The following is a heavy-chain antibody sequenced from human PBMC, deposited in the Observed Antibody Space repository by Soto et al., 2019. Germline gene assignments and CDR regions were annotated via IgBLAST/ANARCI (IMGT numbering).Heavy chain of an antibody. D-gene: IGHD1-26*01. Sequence: EVQLLESGGGLVQPGGSLRLSCAASGFTFSSYAMSWVRQAPGKGLEWVSAISGSGGSTYYADSVKGRFTISRDNSKNTLYMQMNSLRAEDTAVYYCAKDPPSGSYRKYIKELYYFDYWGQGTLVTVSS. CDR3: AKDPPSGSYRKYIKELYYFDY. J-gene: IGHJ4*02. V-gene: IGHV3-23*01. CDR2: ISGSGGST. CDR1: GFTFSSYA.